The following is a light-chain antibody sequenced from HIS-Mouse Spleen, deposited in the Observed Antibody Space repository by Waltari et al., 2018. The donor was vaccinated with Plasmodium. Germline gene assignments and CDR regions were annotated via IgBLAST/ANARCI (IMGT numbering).Light chain of an antibody. Sequence: EIVMTQSPATLSVSTGERATLSCMASQSVSSNLAWYQQKPGQAPRLLIYGASTRATGIPARFSGSGSGTEFTLTISSLQSEDFAVYYCQQYNNWSFTFGPGTKVDIK. V-gene: IGKV3-15*01. J-gene: IGKJ3*01. CDR3: QQYNNWSFT. CDR1: QSVSSN. CDR2: GAS.